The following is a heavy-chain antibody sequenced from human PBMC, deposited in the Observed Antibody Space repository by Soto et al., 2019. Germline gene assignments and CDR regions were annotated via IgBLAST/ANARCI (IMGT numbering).Heavy chain of an antibody. J-gene: IGHJ5*02. D-gene: IGHD3-10*01. CDR3: ARDKTYYYGSGSYYNSFWFDP. V-gene: IGHV4-30-4*01. CDR2: IYYSGST. Sequence: PSETLSLTCTVSGGSISSGDYYWSWIRQPPGKGLEWIGYIYYSGSTYYNPSLKSRVTMSVDTSKNQFSLKLSSVTAADTAVYYCARDKTYYYGSGSYYNSFWFDPWGQGTLVTVSS. CDR1: GGSISSGDYY.